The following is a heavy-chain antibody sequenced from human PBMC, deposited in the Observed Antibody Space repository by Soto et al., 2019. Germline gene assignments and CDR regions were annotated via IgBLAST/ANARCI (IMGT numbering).Heavy chain of an antibody. V-gene: IGHV2-5*02. CDR3: ARRLNLDAFDF. CDR1: GFSLNTFGVG. J-gene: IGHJ3*01. Sequence: QITLKESGPTLVKPTQTLTLTCTFSGFSLNTFGVGVGWIRQPPGKALECLGVVYWDDDKRYSPSLKTRLSITKDRSKNQTVLTMTNMAPMDTATSYCARRLNLDAFDFWGQGTMVAVSS. CDR2: VYWDDDK.